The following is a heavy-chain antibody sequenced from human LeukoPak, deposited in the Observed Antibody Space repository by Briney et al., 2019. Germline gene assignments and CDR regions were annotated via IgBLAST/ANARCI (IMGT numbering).Heavy chain of an antibody. V-gene: IGHV3-21*01. CDR1: GFTFSSYS. CDR2: ISSSSYI. Sequence: PGGSLRLSCAASGFTFSSYSMNWVRQAPGKGLEWVSSISSSSYIYYADSVKGRFTISRDNAKNSLYLQMNSLRAEDTAVYYCAREGAAAGTPYAFDIWGQGTMVTVSS. CDR3: AREGAAAGTPYAFDI. D-gene: IGHD6-13*01. J-gene: IGHJ3*02.